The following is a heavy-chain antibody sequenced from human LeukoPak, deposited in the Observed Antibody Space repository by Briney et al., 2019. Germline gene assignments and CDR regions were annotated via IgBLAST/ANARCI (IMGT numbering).Heavy chain of an antibody. CDR1: GGSISSGSYY. CDR2: IYTSGST. Sequence: PSQTLSLTCTVSGGSISSGSYYWSWIRQPAGKGLEWIGRIYTSGSTNYNPSLKSRVTISVDTSKNQFSLKLSSVTAADTAVYYCARGNRGFCDPWGQGTLVTVSS. D-gene: IGHD3-3*01. CDR3: ARGNRGFCDP. J-gene: IGHJ5*02. V-gene: IGHV4-61*02.